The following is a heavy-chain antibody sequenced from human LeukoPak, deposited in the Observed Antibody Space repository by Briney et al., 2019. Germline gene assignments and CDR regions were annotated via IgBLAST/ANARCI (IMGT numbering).Heavy chain of an antibody. J-gene: IGHJ5*02. CDR3: ARRSVPAAMGEWFDP. D-gene: IGHD2-2*01. V-gene: IGHV1-18*01. Sequence: GAPVKVSCKASGYTFTSYGISWVRQAPGQGLEWMGWISAYNGNTNYAQKLQGRVTMTTDTSTSTAYMELRSLRSDDTAVYYCARRSVPAAMGEWFDPWGQGTLVTVSS. CDR2: ISAYNGNT. CDR1: GYTFTSYG.